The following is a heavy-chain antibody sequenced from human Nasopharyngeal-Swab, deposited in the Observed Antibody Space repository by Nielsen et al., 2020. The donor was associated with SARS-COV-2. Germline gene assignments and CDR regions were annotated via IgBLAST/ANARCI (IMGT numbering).Heavy chain of an antibody. J-gene: IGHJ4*02. CDR3: ARRTFSSTSLIDC. CDR2: IKQDGSEK. Sequence: VRQMLGKGLEWVANIKQDGSEKYYEDSVKGRFTISRDNAKNSLYLQMNSLRVEDTAVYYCARRTFSSTSLIDCWGQGTLVTVSS. V-gene: IGHV3-7*04. D-gene: IGHD2-2*01.